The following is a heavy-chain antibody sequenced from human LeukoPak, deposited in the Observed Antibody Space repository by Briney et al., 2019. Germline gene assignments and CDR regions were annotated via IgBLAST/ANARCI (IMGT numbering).Heavy chain of an antibody. D-gene: IGHD3-9*01. CDR2: ISYDGSNK. CDR3: AKDSRAYDILTGYYTHYYYYGMDV. CDR1: GFTFSSYG. J-gene: IGHJ6*02. Sequence: GGSLRLSCAASGFTFSSYGMHWVRQAPGKGLEWVAVISYDGSNKYYADSVKGRFTISRDNSKNTLYLQMNSLRAEDTAVYYCAKDSRAYDILTGYYTHYYYYGMDVWGQGTTVTVSS. V-gene: IGHV3-30*18.